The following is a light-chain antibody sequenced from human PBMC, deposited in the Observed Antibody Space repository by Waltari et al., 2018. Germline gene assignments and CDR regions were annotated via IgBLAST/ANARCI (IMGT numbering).Light chain of an antibody. CDR1: QGISDW. CDR3: QQYNGYPT. J-gene: IGKJ1*01. CDR2: KAS. V-gene: IGKV1-5*03. Sequence: DIQMTQSPSTLSASVGDRVTITCRASQGISDWLAWHQQKPGKAPKLLIYKASSLESGVPSRFSGSGSRTEFTLTISSLQPDDFATYYCQQYNGYPTFGQGTRVVIK.